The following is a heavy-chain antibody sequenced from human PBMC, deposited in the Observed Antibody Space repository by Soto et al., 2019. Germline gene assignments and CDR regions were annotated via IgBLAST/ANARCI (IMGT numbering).Heavy chain of an antibody. V-gene: IGHV4-61*08. CDR2: TYYNGDT. D-gene: IGHD6-19*01. CDR3: ARGPAYIDGWRTFDL. J-gene: IGHJ4*02. Sequence: VLLQESGPGLLRPSETLSLTCTVSDDSFRGAEYYWSWIRQPLGKGPEWIGYTYYNGDTKYNPALRSRVTMSEDTSKNQFSLRLSSVTAADTAVHFCARGPAYIDGWRTFDLWGRGILVTVSS. CDR1: DDSFRGAEYY.